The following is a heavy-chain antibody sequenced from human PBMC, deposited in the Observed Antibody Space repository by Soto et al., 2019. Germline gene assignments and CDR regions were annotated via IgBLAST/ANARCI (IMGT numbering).Heavy chain of an antibody. CDR2: IKQDGTER. D-gene: IGHD6-19*01. CDR3: GKERRGSGWFVSSY. J-gene: IGHJ4*02. Sequence: TGGSLRLSCAAFKFSFTSYWMSWVRQAPGKGLEWVANIKQDGTERYYVDSVKGRFTISRDNAKDSLYLHMNSLRADDTGVYYCGKERRGSGWFVSSYWGQGILVTVSS. CDR1: KFSFTSYW. V-gene: IGHV3-7*03.